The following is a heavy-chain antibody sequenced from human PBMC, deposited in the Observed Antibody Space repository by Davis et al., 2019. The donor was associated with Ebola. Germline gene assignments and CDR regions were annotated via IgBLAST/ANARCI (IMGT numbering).Heavy chain of an antibody. CDR3: VKDQHQWLEFDH. Sequence: GESPKIHCAASGFTFSSYAMSRVRQAPGKGLEWVSAISGSGGSTYYADSVKGRFTISRDNSKNTLYLQMSSLRAEDTAVYYCVKDQHQWLEFDHWGQGPLVTVPS. CDR2: ISGSGGST. J-gene: IGHJ4*02. D-gene: IGHD6-19*01. V-gene: IGHV3-23*01. CDR1: GFTFSSYA.